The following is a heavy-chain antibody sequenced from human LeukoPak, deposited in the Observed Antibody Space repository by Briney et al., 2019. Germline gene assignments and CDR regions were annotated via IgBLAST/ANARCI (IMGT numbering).Heavy chain of an antibody. D-gene: IGHD6-13*01. V-gene: IGHV4-39*01. Sequence: KPSETLSLTCTVSGASISSSSYYWGWLRQPPGKGLQWIGSIYYSESTHYHPSPKRRFTISVDASNNQFSLKLSAVTAADTAVYYCARPLRGAAAGPDFDYWGQGTLVTVAS. CDR3: ARPLRGAAAGPDFDY. CDR2: IYYSEST. J-gene: IGHJ4*02. CDR1: GASISSSSYY.